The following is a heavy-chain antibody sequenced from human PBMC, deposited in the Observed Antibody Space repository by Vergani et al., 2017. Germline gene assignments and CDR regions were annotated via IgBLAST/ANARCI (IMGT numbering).Heavy chain of an antibody. J-gene: IGHJ4*02. V-gene: IGHV2-5*02. CDR3: THRPDFSVGHCYDDY. CDR2: VFWDDDK. D-gene: IGHD2-15*01. Sequence: QITLKESGPTLVKPTQTLTLTCTFSGFSLTTRGVAVGWIRQPPGKALVWLAIVFWDDDKRYSPSLRNRVTITRDTSRNQVVLTMTNIDPVDTATYYCTHRPDFSVGHCYDDYWGQGTLVTVSS. CDR1: GFSLTTRGVA.